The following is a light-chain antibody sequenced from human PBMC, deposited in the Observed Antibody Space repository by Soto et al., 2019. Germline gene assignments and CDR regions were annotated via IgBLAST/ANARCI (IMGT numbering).Light chain of an antibody. CDR2: ATS. V-gene: IGKV3-15*01. Sequence: EIVVTQSPATLSVSPGERATLSCRASQSVGNNFVWYQQKPGQAPRLLIFATSTRATAVAARFSGGGAGTEFPLISSSLQSEDFAVYYCQQYGDWPLTFGGGAKVEIE. CDR1: QSVGNN. CDR3: QQYGDWPLT. J-gene: IGKJ4*01.